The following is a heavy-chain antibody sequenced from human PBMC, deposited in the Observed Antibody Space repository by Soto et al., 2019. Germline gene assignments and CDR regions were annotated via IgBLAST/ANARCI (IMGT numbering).Heavy chain of an antibody. CDR1: GGSINSYY. V-gene: IGHV4-59*01. CDR2: VFYTGTT. D-gene: IGHD1-7*01. Sequence: QVQLQESGPGLVKPSETLSLTCTVSGGSINSYYWSWIRQPPGKGLEWIGFVFYTGTTDYNPSLKSRVSISVDTSKNQFSLKLTSVTAADTAVYYCAGGRLEVQDGFYYYYYGMDVWGQGTTVTVSS. J-gene: IGHJ6*02. CDR3: AGGRLEVQDGFYYYYYGMDV.